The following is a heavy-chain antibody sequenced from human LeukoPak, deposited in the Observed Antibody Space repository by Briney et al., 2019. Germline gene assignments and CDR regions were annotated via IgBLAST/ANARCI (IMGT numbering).Heavy chain of an antibody. Sequence: GGSLRLSCPASRFTFSSYAMSWVRQAPGKGLEWVSAISGSGDSTYYADSVKGRFTISRDNSKNTLYLQMNSLRAEDTAVYYCAKDPKTGTTFSATAAFDVWGQGTMVTVSS. CDR3: AKDPKTGTTFSATAAFDV. D-gene: IGHD1-7*01. J-gene: IGHJ3*01. V-gene: IGHV3-23*01. CDR1: RFTFSSYA. CDR2: ISGSGDST.